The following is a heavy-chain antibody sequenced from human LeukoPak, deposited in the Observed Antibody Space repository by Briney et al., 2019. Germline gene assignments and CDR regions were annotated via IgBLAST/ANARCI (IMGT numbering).Heavy chain of an antibody. CDR3: ARGSYYFDY. J-gene: IGHJ4*02. CDR1: GFTFSTYA. V-gene: IGHV3-23*01. CDR2: IPNSGGGT. D-gene: IGHD1-26*01. Sequence: GGSLRLSCEASGFTFSTYAMSWVRQAPGKGLEWVSAIPNSGGGTHYADSVKGRFTISRDNSKNTLYLQMNSLRAEDTAVYYCARGSYYFDYWGQGTLVTVSS.